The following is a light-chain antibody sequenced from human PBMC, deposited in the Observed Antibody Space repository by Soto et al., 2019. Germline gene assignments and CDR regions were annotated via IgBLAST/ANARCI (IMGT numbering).Light chain of an antibody. CDR1: QGISSY. CDR3: QQLNSYPPF. V-gene: IGKV1-9*01. Sequence: DIQLTQSPSFLSASVGDRVTITCRASQGISSYLAWYQQKPGKAPKLLIYAASTLQSGVPLRFSGSGSGTEFTLTISSLQPEDFATYYCQQLNSYPPFFGPGTKVDIK. J-gene: IGKJ3*01. CDR2: AAS.